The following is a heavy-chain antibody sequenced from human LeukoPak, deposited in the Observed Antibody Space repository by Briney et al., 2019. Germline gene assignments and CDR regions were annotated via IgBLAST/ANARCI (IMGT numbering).Heavy chain of an antibody. CDR1: GVSFSGYY. Sequence: SETLSLTCAVYGVSFSGYYWSWLRQPPGKGLEWIGDINHSGSTNYNPSLKSRVTISVDKSKTQFSLKLSSVTAADTAVYYCARDKWEPRYAFDIWGQGTMVTVSS. CDR2: INHSGST. D-gene: IGHD1-26*01. V-gene: IGHV4-34*01. J-gene: IGHJ3*02. CDR3: ARDKWEPRYAFDI.